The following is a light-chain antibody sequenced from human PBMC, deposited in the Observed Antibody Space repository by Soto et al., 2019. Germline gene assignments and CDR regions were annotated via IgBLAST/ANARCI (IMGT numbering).Light chain of an antibody. Sequence: IVFTQSPCTLSSSPGERATLSCRASQSVPTNNLAWYQQRPGQAPRLLIYGASLRATGIPDRFSGSGSGTDFTLTISRLEPEDLAVYYCQQYDGSVWTFGQGTKVDIK. CDR3: QQYDGSVWT. J-gene: IGKJ1*01. V-gene: IGKV3-20*01. CDR2: GAS. CDR1: QSVPTNN.